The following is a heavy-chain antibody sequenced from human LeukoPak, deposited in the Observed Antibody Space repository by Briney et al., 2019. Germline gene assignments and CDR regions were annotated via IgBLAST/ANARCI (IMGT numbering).Heavy chain of an antibody. Sequence: PGGSLRLSCATSGFTFSGYAMHWVRQAPGKGLEWVSGISDGGGTIHHADSVQGRFTMSRDNSKNTLYLQMNSLRAEDTAVYYCAKSREAYYFDYWGQGTLVTVSS. D-gene: IGHD5-24*01. CDR3: AKSREAYYFDY. V-gene: IGHV3-23*01. CDR1: GFTFSGYA. CDR2: ISDGGGTI. J-gene: IGHJ4*02.